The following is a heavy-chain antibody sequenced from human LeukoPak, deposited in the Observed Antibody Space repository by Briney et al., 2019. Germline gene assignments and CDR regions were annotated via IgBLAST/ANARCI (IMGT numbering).Heavy chain of an antibody. CDR1: GYTFTSYY. CDR2: INPSGGST. J-gene: IGHJ4*02. V-gene: IGHV1-46*01. CDR3: ARDRSVAGDY. D-gene: IGHD6-19*01. Sequence: ASVKVSCKASGYTFTSYYMHWVRQAPGQGLEWMGIINPSGGSTSYAQKFQGRVTMTRGTSISTAYMELSRLTSDDTAIYYCARDRSVAGDYWGQGTLVIVSS.